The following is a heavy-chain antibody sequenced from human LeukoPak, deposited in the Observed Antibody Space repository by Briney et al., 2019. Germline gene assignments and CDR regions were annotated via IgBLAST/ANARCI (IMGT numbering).Heavy chain of an antibody. CDR3: ARERGYDFWSGYYSRAPNAFDI. D-gene: IGHD3-3*01. V-gene: IGHV3-48*01. Sequence: PGGSLRLSCAASGFTFSSYSMNWVRQAPGKGLEWASYISSSSSTIYYADSVKGRFTISRDNAKNSLYLQMNSLRAEDTAVYYCARERGYDFWSGYYSRAPNAFDIWGQGTMVTVSS. CDR2: ISSSSSTI. J-gene: IGHJ3*02. CDR1: GFTFSSYS.